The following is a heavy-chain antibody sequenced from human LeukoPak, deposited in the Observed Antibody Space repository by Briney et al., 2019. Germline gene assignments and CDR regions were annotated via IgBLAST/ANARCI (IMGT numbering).Heavy chain of an antibody. CDR2: IKSDGRT. Sequence: PGGSLRLSCAASGFTLCSYWMQRVRQAPGKGLVWVSRIKSDGRTNYADSVKGRFTISRDNAKNTVSLQMNSLRAEDTGVYYCARAPSEIGGYYPEYFRHWGQGTLVIVSS. CDR3: ARAPSEIGGYYPEYFRH. D-gene: IGHD3-22*01. J-gene: IGHJ1*01. CDR1: GFTLCSYW. V-gene: IGHV3-74*01.